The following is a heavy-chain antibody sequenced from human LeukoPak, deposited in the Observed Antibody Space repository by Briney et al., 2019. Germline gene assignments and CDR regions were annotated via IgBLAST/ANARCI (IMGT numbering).Heavy chain of an antibody. CDR1: GASISSFY. CDR2: INYSGST. CDR3: ARYREQLVSFDY. J-gene: IGHJ4*02. Sequence: SETLSLTCTISGASISSFYWSWIRQPPGKGLEWIGCINYSGSTNYNPSLKSRVTISVDTSKNQFSLKLSSVTAADTAVYYCARYREQLVSFDYWGQGTLVTVSS. V-gene: IGHV4-59*01. D-gene: IGHD6-6*01.